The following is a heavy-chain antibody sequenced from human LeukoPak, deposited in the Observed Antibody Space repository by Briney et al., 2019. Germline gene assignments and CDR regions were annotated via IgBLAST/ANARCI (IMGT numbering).Heavy chain of an antibody. CDR2: IYYSGST. D-gene: IGHD3-22*01. V-gene: IGHV4-59*01. CDR1: GGSISSYY. Sequence: SETLSLTCTVSGGSISSYYWGWIRQPPGKGLERIGYIYYSGSTNYNPSLKSRVTISVDTSKNQFSLKLSSVTAADTAVYYCASFDKYYYDSSGYYRLDYWGQGTLVTVSS. J-gene: IGHJ4*02. CDR3: ASFDKYYYDSSGYYRLDY.